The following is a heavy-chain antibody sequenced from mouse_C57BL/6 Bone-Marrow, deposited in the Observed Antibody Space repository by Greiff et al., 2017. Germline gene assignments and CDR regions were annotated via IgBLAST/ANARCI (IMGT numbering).Heavy chain of an antibody. J-gene: IGHJ2*01. D-gene: IGHD1-1*01. V-gene: IGHV14-3*01. CDR2: IDPANGNT. CDR3: ARSDYYGSSYRGDYFDY. Sequence: VHVKQSVAELVRPGASVKLSCTASGFNIKNTYMHWVKQRPEQGLEWIGRIDPANGNTKYAPKFQGKATITADTSSNTAYLQLSSLTSEDTAIYYCARSDYYGSSYRGDYFDYWGQGTTLTVSS. CDR1: GFNIKNTY.